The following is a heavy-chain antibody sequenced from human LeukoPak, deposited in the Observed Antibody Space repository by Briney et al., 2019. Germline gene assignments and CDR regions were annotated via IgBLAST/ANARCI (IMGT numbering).Heavy chain of an antibody. CDR3: ASCGGDCYYYGMDV. CDR2: IYHSGST. J-gene: IGHJ6*02. CDR1: GGSISSGGYS. D-gene: IGHD2-21*01. V-gene: IGHV4-30-2*01. Sequence: SETLSLTCAVSGGSISSGGYSWSWIRQPPGKGLEWIGYIYHSGSTYYNPSLKSRVTISVDRSKNQFSLKLSSVTAADTAVYYCASCGGDCYYYGMDVWGQGTTVTVSS.